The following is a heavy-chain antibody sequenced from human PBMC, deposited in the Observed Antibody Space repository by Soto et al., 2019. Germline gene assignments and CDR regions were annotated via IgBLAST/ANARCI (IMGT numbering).Heavy chain of an antibody. CDR3: AAGGGLPRYY. D-gene: IGHD5-12*01. CDR2: IYHSGST. J-gene: IGHJ4*02. Sequence: SETLSLTCAVSGCSISSGGYSLSWIRQPPGKGLEWIGYIYHSGSTHYSPSLKSRVTISVDRSKNQFSLKLSSVTAADTAVYYCAAGGGLPRYYWGQGTLVTVSS. CDR1: GCSISSGGYS. V-gene: IGHV4-30-2*01.